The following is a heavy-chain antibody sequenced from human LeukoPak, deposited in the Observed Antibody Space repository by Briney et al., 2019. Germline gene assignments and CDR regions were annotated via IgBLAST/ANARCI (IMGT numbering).Heavy chain of an antibody. CDR1: GDTVSSNSAA. Sequence: SQTLSLTCAISGDTVSSNSAAWNWLRQSPSRGLEWLARTYYRSKWYNDNAGSVKSRITINPDTSKNQFSLQLNSVTPEYTAVYYCARFLSGGWYRDAFDIWGQGTMVTVSS. CDR2: TYYRSKWYN. D-gene: IGHD6-19*01. J-gene: IGHJ3*02. V-gene: IGHV6-1*01. CDR3: ARFLSGGWYRDAFDI.